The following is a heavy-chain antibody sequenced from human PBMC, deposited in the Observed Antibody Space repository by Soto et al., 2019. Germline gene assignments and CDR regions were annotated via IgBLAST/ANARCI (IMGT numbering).Heavy chain of an antibody. CDR3: ARGATMVIAPRAFDI. D-gene: IGHD2-15*01. J-gene: IGHJ3*02. CDR1: GGSVSSGSYY. V-gene: IGHV4-61*01. Sequence: QVQLQESGPGLVKPSETLSLTCTVSGGSVSSGSYYWSWIRQPPGKGLEWIGYIYYSGSTNYSPSLKSRVTRSVDTSKNQFSLKLSSVTAADTAVYYCARGATMVIAPRAFDIWGRGTMVTVSS. CDR2: IYYSGST.